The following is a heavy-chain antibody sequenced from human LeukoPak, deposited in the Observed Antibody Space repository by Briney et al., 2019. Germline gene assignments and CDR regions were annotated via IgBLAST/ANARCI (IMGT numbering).Heavy chain of an antibody. J-gene: IGHJ4*02. CDR2: MYYSGST. D-gene: IGHD3-10*01. Sequence: SETLSLTCTVSGSISSHYWSWIRQPPGKGLEWIGYMYYSGSTNYNPSLKSRVTISIDTSKNQFSLKLSSVTAADTAVYYCARHFRGSGSYFAFDYWGQGTLVTVSS. CDR1: GSISSHY. V-gene: IGHV4-59*08. CDR3: ARHFRGSGSYFAFDY.